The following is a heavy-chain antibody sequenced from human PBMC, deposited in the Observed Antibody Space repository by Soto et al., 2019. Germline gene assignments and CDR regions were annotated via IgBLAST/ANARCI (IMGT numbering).Heavy chain of an antibody. V-gene: IGHV5-51*01. D-gene: IGHD3-22*01. Sequence: PGESLKISCKGSGYSFTSYWIGWVRQMPGKGLEGMGIIDPGDSYNRYSPSFQGQVTISAAKSISAAYLQWRSLKASDTAMNSFAREGDYDDSRGLCCMDVRGQGTTITVSS. CDR1: GYSFTSYW. CDR3: AREGDYDDSRGLCCMDV. CDR2: IDPGDSYN. J-gene: IGHJ6*02.